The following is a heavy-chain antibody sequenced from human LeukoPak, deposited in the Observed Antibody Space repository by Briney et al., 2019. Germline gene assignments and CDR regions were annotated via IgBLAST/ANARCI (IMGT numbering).Heavy chain of an antibody. CDR3: ARDSDNWNYDF. CDR2: ISYDGSNK. Sequence: PGGSLRLSCAASGFTFSSYAMHWVRQAPGKGLEWVAIISYDGSNKDYADSAKGRFTISRDNSKNTPYLQMNSLRGEDTAVYYCARDSDNWNYDFWGQGTLVTVSS. V-gene: IGHV3-30*04. D-gene: IGHD1-7*01. CDR1: GFTFSSYA. J-gene: IGHJ4*02.